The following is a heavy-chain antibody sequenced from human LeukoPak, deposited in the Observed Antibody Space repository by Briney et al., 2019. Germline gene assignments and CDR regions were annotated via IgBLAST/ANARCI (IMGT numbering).Heavy chain of an antibody. Sequence: GGSLRLSCAASGFTFDDYGMSWVRQAPGKGLEWVSGINWNGGSTGYADSVKGRFTISRDNAKNFLYLRMNSLRAEDTALYYCRGATTTTHYYYMDVWGKGTTVTVSS. D-gene: IGHD4-11*01. CDR1: GFTFDDYG. CDR3: RGATTTTHYYYMDV. V-gene: IGHV3-20*04. CDR2: INWNGGST. J-gene: IGHJ6*03.